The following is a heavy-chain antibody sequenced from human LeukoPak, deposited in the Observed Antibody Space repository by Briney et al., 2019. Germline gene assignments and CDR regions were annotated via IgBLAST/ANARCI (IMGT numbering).Heavy chain of an antibody. Sequence: SVKVSCKASGGTFSGYAISWLRQAPGQGLEWMGGIIPIFGTANYAQKFQGRVTITADESTSTAYMELSSLRSEGTAVYYSARVVKFWSGMELDLTRNWFDPWGQGTLVTVSS. CDR2: IIPIFGTA. V-gene: IGHV1-69*13. CDR1: GGTFSGYA. J-gene: IGHJ5*02. CDR3: ARVVKFWSGMELDLTRNWFDP. D-gene: IGHD3-3*01.